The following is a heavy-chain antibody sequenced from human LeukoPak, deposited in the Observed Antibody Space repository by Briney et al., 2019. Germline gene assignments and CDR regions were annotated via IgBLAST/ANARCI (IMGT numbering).Heavy chain of an antibody. J-gene: IGHJ4*02. CDR3: AKAYSSDYYPYDY. Sequence: GGSLRLSCAASGLTIDIHAMTWVRQAPGKGLEWVSTISASGDITHFADSVRGRFTISRDNSRNTLYLQMKNLRAEDTAIYYCAKAYSSDYYPYDYWGQGALVSVSS. V-gene: IGHV3-23*01. D-gene: IGHD6-19*01. CDR2: ISASGDIT. CDR1: GLTIDIHA.